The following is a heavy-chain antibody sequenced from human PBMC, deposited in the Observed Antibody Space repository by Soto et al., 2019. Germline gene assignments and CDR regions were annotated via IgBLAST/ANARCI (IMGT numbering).Heavy chain of an antibody. D-gene: IGHD3-16*01. CDR2: IYYSGST. J-gene: IGHJ5*02. CDR1: GGSISSGGYY. Sequence: QVQLQESGPGRVKPSQTLSLTCTVSGGSISSGGYYWSWIRQHPGKGLEWIGYIYYSGSTYYNPSLKSRVTISVDTSKNQFPLKLSSVTAADTAVYYCAREHRRGGGDAIDPWGQGTLVTVSS. V-gene: IGHV4-31*03. CDR3: AREHRRGGGDAIDP.